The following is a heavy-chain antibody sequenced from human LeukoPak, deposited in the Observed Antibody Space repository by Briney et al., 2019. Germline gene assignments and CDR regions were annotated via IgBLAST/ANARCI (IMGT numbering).Heavy chain of an antibody. V-gene: IGHV1-69*05. Sequence: VKVSCKASGGTFSSYAISWVRQAPGQGLEWMGGIIPIFGTANYAQKFQGRVTITTDESTSTAYMELSSLRSEDTAVYYCASPFQHGTNRHDAFDSWGQGTMVTVSS. J-gene: IGHJ3*02. D-gene: IGHD1-14*01. CDR1: GGTFSSYA. CDR3: ASPFQHGTNRHDAFDS. CDR2: IIPIFGTA.